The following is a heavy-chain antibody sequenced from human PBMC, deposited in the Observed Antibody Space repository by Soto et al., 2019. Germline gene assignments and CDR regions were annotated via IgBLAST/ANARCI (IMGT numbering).Heavy chain of an antibody. Sequence: GGSLRLSCVASGFRISDYWMSWVRQLPGKGPVWVSRIKNDGSVTSYADSVKGRFTISRDNAKNTLYLQMNSLTVEDTAVYHCVRSDWFDPWGMGTLVTVPS. V-gene: IGHV3-74*01. CDR1: GFRISDYW. J-gene: IGHJ5*02. CDR2: IKNDGSVT. CDR3: VRSDWFDP.